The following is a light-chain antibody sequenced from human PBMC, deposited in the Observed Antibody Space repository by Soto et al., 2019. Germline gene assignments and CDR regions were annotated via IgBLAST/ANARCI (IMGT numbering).Light chain of an antibody. V-gene: IGKV1-9*01. CDR1: HDISTF. Sequence: DIQLTQSPSLLSASIGYRVTITCRASHDISTFLAWYQQNPGKAPKLLIYEASTLQSGVPSRFSGSGSGTEFTLTISGLLPEDFAAYHCQQLYTSHLTFDQGTRLEIK. CDR2: EAS. J-gene: IGKJ5*01. CDR3: QQLYTSHLT.